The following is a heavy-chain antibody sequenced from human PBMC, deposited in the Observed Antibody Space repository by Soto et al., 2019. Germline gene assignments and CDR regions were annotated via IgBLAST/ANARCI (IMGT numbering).Heavy chain of an antibody. CDR1: GYTFTSYD. CDR2: MNPNSGNT. CDR3: TRGHNYYDSSGYYGD. Sequence: QVPLVQSGAEVKKPGASVKVSCKASGYTFTSYDINWVRQATGQGLEWMGWMNPNSGNTGYAQKFQGRVTMTRSNSVSTAYMELTGLRSEDTAVYYCTRGHNYYDSSGYYGDWGQGTLVTVSS. D-gene: IGHD3-22*01. V-gene: IGHV1-8*01. J-gene: IGHJ4*02.